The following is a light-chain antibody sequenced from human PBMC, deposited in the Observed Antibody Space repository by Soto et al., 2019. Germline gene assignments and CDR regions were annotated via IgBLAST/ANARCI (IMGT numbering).Light chain of an antibody. V-gene: IGLV2-14*01. CDR3: SSYTSSSTLAYV. J-gene: IGLJ1*01. CDR2: DVS. CDR1: SSDVGGYNY. Sequence: QSVLTQPASVSGSPGQSITISCTGTSSDVGGYNYVSWYQQHPGKAPKLMIYDVSNRPSGVSNRFSGSKSGNTASLTISGLQAEDEADYYCSSYTSSSTLAYVFGNGTKLTVL.